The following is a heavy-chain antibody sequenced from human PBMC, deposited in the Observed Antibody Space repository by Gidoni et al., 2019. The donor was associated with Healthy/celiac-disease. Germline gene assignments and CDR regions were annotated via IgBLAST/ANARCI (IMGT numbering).Heavy chain of an antibody. V-gene: IGHV3-23*01. J-gene: IGHJ4*02. Sequence: EVQLLESGGGLVQPGGSLRLSCAASGFTFSSDAMSWVRQAPGKGLEWVSAISGSGGSTYYADSVKGRFTISRDNSKNTLYLQMNSLRAEDTAVYYCAKDPSPSGYSYGYVDYWGQGTLVTVSS. CDR3: AKDPSPSGYSYGYVDY. D-gene: IGHD5-18*01. CDR1: GFTFSSDA. CDR2: ISGSGGST.